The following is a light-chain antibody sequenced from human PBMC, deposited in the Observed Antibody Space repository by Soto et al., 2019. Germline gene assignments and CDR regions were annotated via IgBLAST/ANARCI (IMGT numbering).Light chain of an antibody. CDR1: QSVSSSF. CDR3: QQYNVGIT. J-gene: IGKJ4*01. Sequence: EIVLTQSPGPLSLSPGESATLSCRASQSVSSSFLAWYPQRPGQAPRLLIYGASSRATGIQDRFSGSGSGTEFTLPISSLQSEDFAVDDCQQYNVGITFGGGTKVDIK. V-gene: IGKV3-20*01. CDR2: GAS.